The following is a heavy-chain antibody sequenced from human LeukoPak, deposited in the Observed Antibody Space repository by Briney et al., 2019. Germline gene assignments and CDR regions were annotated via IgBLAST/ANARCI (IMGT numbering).Heavy chain of an antibody. CDR1: AFSISSYY. D-gene: IGHD2-2*01. CDR3: ARYCSSTSCYFFDS. Sequence: SETLSLTCTVSAFSISSYYWSWIRQPPGKGLEWIGYVYYSGSTNYNPSLKSRVTISVDTSKNQFSLKLSSVTAADTAVYYCARYCSSTSCYFFDSWGQGTLVTVSS. CDR2: VYYSGST. V-gene: IGHV4-59*08. J-gene: IGHJ4*02.